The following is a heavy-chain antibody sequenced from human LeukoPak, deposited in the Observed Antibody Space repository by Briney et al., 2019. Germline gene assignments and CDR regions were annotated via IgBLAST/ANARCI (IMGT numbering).Heavy chain of an antibody. V-gene: IGHV3-48*03. D-gene: IGHD3-16*02. CDR2: IGSSGDTI. Sequence: GGSLRLSCAASGFTFSSYEMNWVRQAPGKGLEWVSYIGSSGDTIYYADSVKGRLTISRDNAKNSLYLQMNSLRAEDTAVYYCARDYLSGLDYWGRGTLVTVSS. CDR3: ARDYLSGLDY. CDR1: GFTFSSYE. J-gene: IGHJ4*02.